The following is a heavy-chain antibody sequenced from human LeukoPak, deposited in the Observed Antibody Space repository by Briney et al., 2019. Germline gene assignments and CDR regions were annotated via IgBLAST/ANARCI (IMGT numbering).Heavy chain of an antibody. Sequence: SETLSLTCTVSGGSISSHYWSWIRQPPGKGLEWIGYIYYSGSTNYNPSLKSRVTISVGTSKNQFSLKLSSVTAADTAVYYCARSGYSYGIDYWGQGTLVTVSS. CDR1: GGSISSHY. V-gene: IGHV4-59*11. CDR3: ARSGYSYGIDY. J-gene: IGHJ4*02. D-gene: IGHD5-18*01. CDR2: IYYSGST.